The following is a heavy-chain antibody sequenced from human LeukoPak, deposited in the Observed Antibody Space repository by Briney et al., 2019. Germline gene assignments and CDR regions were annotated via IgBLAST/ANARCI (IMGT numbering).Heavy chain of an antibody. D-gene: IGHD3-16*02. V-gene: IGHV1-69*05. CDR3: ARVEDYVWGSYRYTALGY. CDR1: GGTFSSYA. J-gene: IGHJ4*02. CDR2: IIPIFGTA. Sequence: SVKVSCKASGGTFSSYAISWVRQAPGQGLEWMGGIIPIFGTANYAQKFQGRVTITTDESTSTAYMEPSSLRSEDTAVYYCARVEDYVWGSYRYTALGYWGQGTLVTVSS.